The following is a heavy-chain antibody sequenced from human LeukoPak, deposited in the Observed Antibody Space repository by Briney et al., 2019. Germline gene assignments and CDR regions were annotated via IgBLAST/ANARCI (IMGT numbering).Heavy chain of an antibody. CDR2: IYHSGST. D-gene: IGHD6-19*01. CDR3: ARARYSSGHRFDGMDV. V-gene: IGHV4-30-2*01. CDR1: GGSISSGGYS. J-gene: IGHJ6*02. Sequence: SETLSLTCAVSGGSISSGGYSWSWNRQPPGKGLAWSGYIYHSGSTYYNPSLKSRVTISVDRSKNQFSLKLSSVTAADTAVYYCARARYSSGHRFDGMDVWGQGTTVTVSS.